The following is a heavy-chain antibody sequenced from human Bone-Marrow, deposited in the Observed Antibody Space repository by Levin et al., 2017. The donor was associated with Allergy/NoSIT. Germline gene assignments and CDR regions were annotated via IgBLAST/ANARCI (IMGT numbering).Heavy chain of an antibody. CDR3: ARSGCGYSYGYHPYYYYGMDV. V-gene: IGHV4-39*01. CDR1: GGSISSSSYY. J-gene: IGHJ6*02. D-gene: IGHD5-18*01. CDR2: IYYSGST. Sequence: SCTVSGGSISSSSYYWGWIRQPPGKGLEWIGSIYYSGSTYYNPSLKSRVTISVDTSKNQFSLKLSSVTAADTAVYYCARSGCGYSYGYHPYYYYGMDVWGQGTTVTVSS.